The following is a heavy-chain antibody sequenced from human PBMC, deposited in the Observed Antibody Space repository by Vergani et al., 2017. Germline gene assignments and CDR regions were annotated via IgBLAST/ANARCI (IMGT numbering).Heavy chain of an antibody. V-gene: IGHV3-49*03. CDR2: IRSKAYGGTT. D-gene: IGHD1-26*01. CDR1: GVTFGDYA. Sequence: EVQLVESGGGLVQPGRSLRLSCTASGVTFGDYAMSWFRQAPGKGLEWVGFIRSKAYGGTTEYAASVKGRFTISRDDSKSIAYLQMNRLKTEDTAVYYCARSGGGYYYYYYYMDVWGKGTTVTVSS. CDR3: ARSGGGYYYYYYYMDV. J-gene: IGHJ6*03.